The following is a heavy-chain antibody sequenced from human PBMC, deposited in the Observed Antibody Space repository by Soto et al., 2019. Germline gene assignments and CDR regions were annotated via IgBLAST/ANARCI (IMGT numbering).Heavy chain of an antibody. V-gene: IGHV4-39*01. CDR1: GGSISSSNYY. J-gene: IGHJ5*02. D-gene: IGHD4-17*01. CDR2: IYYSGST. CDR3: ARRQNDYGGTRWFDP. Sequence: PSETLSLTCTVSGGSISSSNYYWGWIRQPPGKGLEWIGSIYYSGSTFYNPPLKSRVTISVDTSRNQFSLKLSSVTAADTAVYYCARRQNDYGGTRWFDPWGQGTLVTVSS.